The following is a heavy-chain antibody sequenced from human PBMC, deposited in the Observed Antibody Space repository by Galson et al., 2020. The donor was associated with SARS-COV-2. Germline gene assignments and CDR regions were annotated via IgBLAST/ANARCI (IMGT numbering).Heavy chain of an antibody. CDR2: INQRGST. V-gene: IGHV4-34*01. J-gene: IGHJ6*02. CDR3: ARGLEGLYDSSGYFGLGVFYYYGMDV. CDR1: GGTFSGYS. D-gene: IGHD3-22*01. Sequence: PSETLSLTCAVYGGTFSGYSWSWIRQPPGKGLEWIGEINQRGSTNCNPSLRSRVTITADTSKNQFSLKLSSVTAADTAVYYCARGLEGLYDSSGYFGLGVFYYYGMDVWGQGTSVTVS.